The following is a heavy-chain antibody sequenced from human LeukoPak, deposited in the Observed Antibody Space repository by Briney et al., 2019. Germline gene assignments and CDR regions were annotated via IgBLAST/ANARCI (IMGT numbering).Heavy chain of an antibody. Sequence: GGSLRLSCAASGFTFSSYAMSWVRQAPGKGLEWGSAISGSGGSTYYADSVKGRFTISRDNSKNTLYLQMNSLRAEDTAVYYCAKDHSSSSSETDYWGRGTLVTVSS. D-gene: IGHD6-6*01. V-gene: IGHV3-23*01. J-gene: IGHJ4*02. CDR2: ISGSGGST. CDR1: GFTFSSYA. CDR3: AKDHSSSSSETDY.